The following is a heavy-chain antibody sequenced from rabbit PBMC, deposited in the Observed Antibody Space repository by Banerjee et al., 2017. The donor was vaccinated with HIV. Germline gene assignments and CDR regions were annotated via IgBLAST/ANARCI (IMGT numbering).Heavy chain of an antibody. CDR2: IYTGDGST. CDR1: GFDLSSYYY. V-gene: IGHV1S45*01. D-gene: IGHD7-1*01. J-gene: IGHJ2*01. Sequence: QEQLEESGGDLVKPGASLTLTCKASGFDLSSYYYMCWVRQAPGKGLEWIACIYTGDGSTYYASWAKGRFTISKTSSTTVTLQMTSLTAADTATYFCARSVYAGYGGSDAFDPWGPGTLVTVS. CDR3: ARSVYAGYGGSDAFDP.